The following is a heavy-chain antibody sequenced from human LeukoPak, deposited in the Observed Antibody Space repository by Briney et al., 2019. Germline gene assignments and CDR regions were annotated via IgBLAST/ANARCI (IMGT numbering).Heavy chain of an antibody. J-gene: IGHJ6*03. Sequence: SVKVSCKASGGTFSSYAISWVQQAPGHGLEWMGGIIPIFGTANYAQKFQGRVTITADESTSTAYMELSSLRSEDTAVYYCGQTNGRYSGYDPTPYYYMDVWGKGTTVTVSS. CDR1: GGTFSSYA. CDR3: GQTNGRYSGYDPTPYYYMDV. V-gene: IGHV1-69*01. CDR2: IIPIFGTA. D-gene: IGHD5-12*01.